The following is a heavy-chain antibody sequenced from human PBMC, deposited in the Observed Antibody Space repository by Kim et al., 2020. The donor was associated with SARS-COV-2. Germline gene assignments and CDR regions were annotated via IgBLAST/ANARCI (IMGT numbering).Heavy chain of an antibody. J-gene: IGHJ6*03. Sequence: SETLSLTCAVYGGSFSGYYWSWIRQPPGKGLEWIGEINHSGSTNYNPSLKSRVTISVDTSKNQFSLKLSSVTAADTAVYYRARGTRQWLVRGPYYYYMDVWGKGTTVTVSS. CDR3: ARGTRQWLVRGPYYYYMDV. CDR1: GGSFSGYY. V-gene: IGHV4-34*01. CDR2: INHSGST. D-gene: IGHD6-19*01.